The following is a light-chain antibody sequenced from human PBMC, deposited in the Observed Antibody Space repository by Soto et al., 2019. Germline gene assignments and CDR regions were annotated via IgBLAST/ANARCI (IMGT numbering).Light chain of an antibody. CDR3: QQYGTSPQVT. V-gene: IGKV3-20*01. J-gene: IGKJ3*01. CDR1: ESISSSY. CDR2: GAS. Sequence: EIVLTQSPGTLSFSPGERATLSCRASESISSSYLAWYQQKPGQAPRLLIYGASSRATGIPDRFSGSGSGTDSTLTIRRLEPEDFAVYYCQQYGTSPQVTFGPGTKVDIX.